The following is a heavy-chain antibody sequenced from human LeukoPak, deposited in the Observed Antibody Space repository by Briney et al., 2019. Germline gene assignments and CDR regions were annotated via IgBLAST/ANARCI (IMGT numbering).Heavy chain of an antibody. CDR1: GFTFSSYG. Sequence: GGSLRLSCAASGFTFSSYGMHWVRQAPGKGLEWVAVIWYDGSNKYYADSVKGRFTISRDNSKNTLYLQMNSLRAEDTAVYYCARVYDFWSGYYLYYGMDVWGQGTTVTVSS. CDR2: IWYDGSNK. CDR3: ARVYDFWSGYYLYYGMDV. V-gene: IGHV3-33*01. D-gene: IGHD3-3*01. J-gene: IGHJ6*02.